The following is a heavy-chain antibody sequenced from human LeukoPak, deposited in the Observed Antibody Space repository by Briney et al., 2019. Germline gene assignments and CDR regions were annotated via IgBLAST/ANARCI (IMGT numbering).Heavy chain of an antibody. Sequence: PGRSLRLSCAASGFTFDDYAMHWVRQAPGKGLEWVSSISSSSSYIYYADSVKGRFTISRDNAKNSLYLQMNSLRAEDTAVYYCARDWGGGYWGQGTLVTVSS. V-gene: IGHV3-21*01. CDR2: ISSSSSYI. D-gene: IGHD3-10*01. J-gene: IGHJ4*02. CDR3: ARDWGGGY. CDR1: GFTFDDYA.